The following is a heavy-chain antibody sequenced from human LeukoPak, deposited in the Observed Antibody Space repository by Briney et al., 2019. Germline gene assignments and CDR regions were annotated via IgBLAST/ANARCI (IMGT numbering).Heavy chain of an antibody. CDR2: IIPIFGTA. D-gene: IGHD6-19*01. CDR3: ASRISGIAVALSYYYYMDV. V-gene: IGHV1-69*01. CDR1: GGTFSSYA. J-gene: IGHJ6*03. Sequence: SVKVSCKASGGTFSSYAISWVRQAPGQGLEWMGGIIPIFGTAHYAQKFQGRVTITADESTSTAYMELSSLRSEDTAVYYCASRISGIAVALSYYYYMDVWGKGTTVTVSS.